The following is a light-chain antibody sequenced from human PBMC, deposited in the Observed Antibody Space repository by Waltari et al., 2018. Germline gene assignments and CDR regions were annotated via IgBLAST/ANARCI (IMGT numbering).Light chain of an antibody. V-gene: IGKV4-1*01. J-gene: IGKJ1*01. CDR1: QTLFYSATKKNS. Sequence: DIVMTQSPDSLAVSLGERATISCKSSQTLFYSATKKNSGAWYQKQPVQPPQLLIHLASSRASVVPDRFRGSGSVTDFTLTISSLQAEDVAVYYCQQYFSTSWTFGQGTKVEIK. CDR3: QQYFSTSWT. CDR2: LAS.